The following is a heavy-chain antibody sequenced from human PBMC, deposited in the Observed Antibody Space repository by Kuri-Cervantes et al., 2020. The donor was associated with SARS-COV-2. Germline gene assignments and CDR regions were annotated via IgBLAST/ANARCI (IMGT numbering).Heavy chain of an antibody. V-gene: IGHV1-69*06. CDR3: AKGPLTLGRSSELGYCSGGSCYYYYYGMDV. D-gene: IGHD2-15*01. CDR1: GGTFSSYA. J-gene: IGHJ6*02. CDR2: IIPIFGTA. Sequence: SVKVSCKASGGTFSSYAISWVRQAPRQGLEWMGGIIPIFGTANYAQKFQGRVTITADKSTSTAYMELSSLRSEDTAVYYCAKGPLTLGRSSELGYCSGGSCYYYYYGMDVWGQGTTVTVSS.